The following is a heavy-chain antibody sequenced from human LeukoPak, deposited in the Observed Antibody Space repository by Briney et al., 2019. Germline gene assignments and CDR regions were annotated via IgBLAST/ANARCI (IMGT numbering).Heavy chain of an antibody. Sequence: GGSLRLSCAASGVTFSSYWMSWVRQAPGKGLEWVANIKQDGSEKYYVDSVKGRFTISRDNAKNSLYLQMNSLRAEDTAVYYCARELVEQYFDYWGQGTLVTVSS. V-gene: IGHV3-7*03. J-gene: IGHJ4*02. CDR3: ARELVEQYFDY. D-gene: IGHD2-15*01. CDR2: IKQDGSEK. CDR1: GVTFSSYW.